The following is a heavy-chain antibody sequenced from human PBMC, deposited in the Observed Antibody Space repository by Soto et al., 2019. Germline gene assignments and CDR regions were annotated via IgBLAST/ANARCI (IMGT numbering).Heavy chain of an antibody. CDR3: ARDSGYTFGSLNY. Sequence: HVELVQSGADVKKPGASVTISCKASGYTFTDYALHWVRQAPGQRLEWMGWMNAGVGNTLYSQKFQGMITITRDTSASTAYMELNRLKSEDTSIYYCARDSGYTFGSLNYWGPGTLVTVSS. D-gene: IGHD5-18*01. V-gene: IGHV1-3*01. CDR2: MNAGVGNT. CDR1: GYTFTDYA. J-gene: IGHJ4*02.